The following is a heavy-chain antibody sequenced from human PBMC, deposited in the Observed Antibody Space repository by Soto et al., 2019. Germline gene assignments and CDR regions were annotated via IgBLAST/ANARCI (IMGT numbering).Heavy chain of an antibody. CDR2: IYYSGST. D-gene: IGHD5-18*01. CDR3: ARAGGYSYGRRNWFDP. CDR1: GGSISSYY. J-gene: IGHJ5*02. V-gene: IGHV4-59*01. Sequence: SETLSLTXTVSGGSISSYYWSWIRQPPGKGLEWIGYIYYSGSTNYNPSLKSRVTISVDTSKNQFSLKLSSVTAADTAVYYCARAGGYSYGRRNWFDPWGQGTLVTVSS.